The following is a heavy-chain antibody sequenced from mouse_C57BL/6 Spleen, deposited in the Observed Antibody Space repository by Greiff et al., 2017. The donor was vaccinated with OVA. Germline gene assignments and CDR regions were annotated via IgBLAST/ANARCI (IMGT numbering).Heavy chain of an antibody. V-gene: IGHV1-55*01. CDR2: IYPGSGST. Sequence: QVQLQQPGAELVKPGASVKMSGKDWGEAGPLYVITWVKQRPGQGLEWIGDIYPGSGSTNYNEKFKSKATLTVDTSSSTAYMQLSSLTSEDSAVYYGARWGYDGYSNYYAMDYWGQGTSVTVSS. CDR3: ARWGYDGYSNYYAMDY. CDR1: GEAGPLYV. J-gene: IGHJ4*01. D-gene: IGHD2-3*01.